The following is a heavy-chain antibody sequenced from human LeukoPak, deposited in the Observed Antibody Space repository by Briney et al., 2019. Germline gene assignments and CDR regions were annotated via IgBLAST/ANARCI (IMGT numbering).Heavy chain of an antibody. CDR3: ARIEWVPAAMYYYYYMDV. V-gene: IGHV4-59*12. CDR2: ISYSGST. D-gene: IGHD2-2*01. Sequence: SETLSLTCTVSGGSISSYYWSWIRQPPGKEQEWIGYISYSGSTNYNPSLKSRVTISVDTSKNQFSLKLSSVTAADTAVYYCARIEWVPAAMYYYYYMDVWGKGTTVTVSS. J-gene: IGHJ6*03. CDR1: GGSISSYY.